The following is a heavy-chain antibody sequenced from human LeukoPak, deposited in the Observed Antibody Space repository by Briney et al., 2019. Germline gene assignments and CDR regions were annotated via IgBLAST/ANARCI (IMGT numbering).Heavy chain of an antibody. V-gene: IGHV4-59*01. Sequence: SETLSLTCTVSGGSISSYYWSWIRQPPGKGLEWIGYIYYSGSTNYNPSLKSRVTISIDTSKNQLSLKLTSVTAADTAVYYCARDRAEGGGYWFDPWGQGTLVTVSS. D-gene: IGHD5-12*01. CDR1: GGSISSYY. J-gene: IGHJ5*02. CDR3: ARDRAEGGGYWFDP. CDR2: IYYSGST.